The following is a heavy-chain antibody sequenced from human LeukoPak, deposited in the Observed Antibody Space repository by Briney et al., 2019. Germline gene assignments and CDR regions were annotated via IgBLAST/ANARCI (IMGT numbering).Heavy chain of an antibody. D-gene: IGHD4-11*01. CDR3: ARHPGLPKAGYFDY. J-gene: IGHJ4*02. CDR2: IYYSGST. V-gene: IGHV4-39*01. CDR1: GGSISSRSYY. Sequence: SETLSLTCTVSGGSISSRSYYWGWIRQPPGKGLEWIGSIYYSGSTYYNPSLQSRVTISVDTSKNQFSLKLSSVTAADTAVYYCARHPGLPKAGYFDYWGQGTLVTVSS.